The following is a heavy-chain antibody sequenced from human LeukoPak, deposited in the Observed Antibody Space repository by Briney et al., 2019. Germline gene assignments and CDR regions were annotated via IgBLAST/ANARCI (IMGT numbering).Heavy chain of an antibody. CDR2: IIPIFGTA. V-gene: IGHV1-69*13. D-gene: IGHD2-2*01. CDR3: ARASSVVPAATKFDY. J-gene: IGHJ4*02. CDR1: GGTFSSYA. Sequence: ASVKVSCKASGGTFSSYAISWVRQAPGQGLEWMGGIIPIFGTANYAQKFQGRVTIIADESTSTAYMELSSLRSEDTAVYYCARASSVVPAATKFDYWGQGTLVTVSS.